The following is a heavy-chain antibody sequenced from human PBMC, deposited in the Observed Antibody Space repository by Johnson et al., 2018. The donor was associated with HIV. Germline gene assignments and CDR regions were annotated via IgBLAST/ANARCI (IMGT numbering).Heavy chain of an antibody. D-gene: IGHD6-6*01. V-gene: IGHV3-74*02. Sequence: VQLVESGGGLVQPGGSLRLSCAASGFTFSSYWMHWVRQAPGKGLVWVSRINSDGSSTSYADSVKGRFTISRDNAKNTLYLQMNSLRAEDTAVYYCARVRAILAARPAGAFDVWGPGTMVTVSS. CDR1: GFTFSSYW. CDR2: INSDGSST. CDR3: ARVRAILAARPAGAFDV. J-gene: IGHJ3*01.